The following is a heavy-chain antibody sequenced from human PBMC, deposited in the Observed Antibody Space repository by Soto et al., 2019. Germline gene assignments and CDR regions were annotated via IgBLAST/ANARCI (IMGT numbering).Heavy chain of an antibody. CDR1: GFTFSSYW. J-gene: IGHJ4*02. Sequence: GGSLRLSCAASGFTFSSYWMSWVRQATGKGLEWVANIKQDGSEKYYVDSVKGRFTISRDNAKNSLYLQMNSLRAEDTAVYYCARARSSSWSYYFDYWGQGTLVTVSS. CDR3: ARARSSSWSYYFDY. D-gene: IGHD6-13*01. CDR2: IKQDGSEK. V-gene: IGHV3-7*01.